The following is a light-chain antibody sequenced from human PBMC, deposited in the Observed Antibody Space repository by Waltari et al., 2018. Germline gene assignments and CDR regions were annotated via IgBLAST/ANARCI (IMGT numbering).Light chain of an antibody. CDR3: QQYNSDPT. CDR2: WGS. Sequence: DIVVTQSPGSVAVSLGERATIHCKSSQSVLYSSSNKNYLAWYRQKPGQPPKLLIDWGSTRESGIPDRFSGSGLGTDFTLTISSLKAEDVAVYYCQQYNSDPTCGGGTKVEIK. J-gene: IGKJ4*01. V-gene: IGKV4-1*01. CDR1: QSVLYSSSNKNY.